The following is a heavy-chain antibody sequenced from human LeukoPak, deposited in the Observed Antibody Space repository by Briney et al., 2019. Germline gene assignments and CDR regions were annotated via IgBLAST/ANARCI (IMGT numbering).Heavy chain of an antibody. CDR1: GFMFSGYS. Sequence: GGSLRLSCAASGFMFSGYSMNWVRQAPGKGLEWVSSIGSSSSSIYYADSVKGRFTISRDNAKNSLYLQMNSLRAEDTAVYYCARDRWELRGEFVYWGQGTLVTVSS. CDR2: IGSSSSSI. J-gene: IGHJ4*02. V-gene: IGHV3-21*01. CDR3: ARDRWELRGEFVY. D-gene: IGHD1-26*01.